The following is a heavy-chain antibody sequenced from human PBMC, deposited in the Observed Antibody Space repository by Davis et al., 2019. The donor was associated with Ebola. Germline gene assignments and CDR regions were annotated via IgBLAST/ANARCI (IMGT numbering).Heavy chain of an antibody. Sequence: ASVKVSCKASGYTFTSYDINWVRQATGQGLEWMGWMNPNSGNTGYAQKFQGRVTMTRNTSISTAYMELSSLRSEDTAVYYCARGLSEYCTNGVCSYTFDYWGQGTLVTVSS. V-gene: IGHV1-8*01. CDR1: GYTFTSYD. J-gene: IGHJ4*02. D-gene: IGHD2-8*01. CDR2: MNPNSGNT. CDR3: ARGLSEYCTNGVCSYTFDY.